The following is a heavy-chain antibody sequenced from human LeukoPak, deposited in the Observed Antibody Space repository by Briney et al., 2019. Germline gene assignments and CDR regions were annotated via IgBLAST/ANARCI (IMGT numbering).Heavy chain of an antibody. CDR2: ISSSSEFI. CDR1: EFTFSSYS. CDR3: ARTYYDILTGYNPYFDY. J-gene: IGHJ4*02. Sequence: GGSLRLSCAASEFTFSSYSMNWVRQAPGKGLEWVSSISSSSEFIYYADSVKGRFTISRDNARNSLYLQMNSLRAEDTAVYYCARTYYDILTGYNPYFDYWGQGTLVTVSS. D-gene: IGHD3-9*01. V-gene: IGHV3-21*01.